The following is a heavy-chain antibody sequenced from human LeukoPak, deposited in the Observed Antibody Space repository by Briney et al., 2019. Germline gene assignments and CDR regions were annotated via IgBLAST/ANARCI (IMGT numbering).Heavy chain of an antibody. V-gene: IGHV3-21*01. CDR3: ARGGSSWYLDDAFDI. J-gene: IGHJ3*02. Sequence: GGSLRLSCAASGFTFSSYSMNWVRQAPGKGLEWVSSISSSSSYIYYADSVKGRFTISRDNAKNSLYLQMNSLRAEGTAVYYCARGGSSWYLDDAFDIWGQGTMVTVSS. D-gene: IGHD6-13*01. CDR2: ISSSSSYI. CDR1: GFTFSSYS.